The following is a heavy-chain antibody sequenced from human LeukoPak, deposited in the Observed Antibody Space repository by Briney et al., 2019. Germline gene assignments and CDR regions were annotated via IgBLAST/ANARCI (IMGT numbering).Heavy chain of an antibody. CDR3: ASSGYSDS. V-gene: IGHV4-34*01. D-gene: IGHD2-15*01. Sequence: SETLSLTCAVYGGSFSGYYWSWIRQPPGKGLEWIGEINHSGSTNYNPSLKSRVTMSVDTSKKEFSLKLSSVTAADTAVYYCASSGYSDSWGQGTLVTVSS. CDR1: GGSFSGYY. J-gene: IGHJ4*02. CDR2: INHSGST.